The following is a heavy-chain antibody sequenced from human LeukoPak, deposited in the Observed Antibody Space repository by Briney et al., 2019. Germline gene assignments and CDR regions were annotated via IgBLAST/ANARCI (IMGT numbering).Heavy chain of an antibody. CDR1: GGFISSGGYY. J-gene: IGHJ5*02. CDR3: ARRLTQYDCFDP. D-gene: IGHD2-2*01. CDR2: IYYSGST. V-gene: IGHV4-31*03. Sequence: SETLSLTCTVSGGFISSGGYYWSWIRQHPRKGLEWIGYIYYSGSTYYNPSLKSRVTISVDTSKNQFSLKLSSVTAADTAVYYCARRLTQYDCFDPWGQGILVTVSS.